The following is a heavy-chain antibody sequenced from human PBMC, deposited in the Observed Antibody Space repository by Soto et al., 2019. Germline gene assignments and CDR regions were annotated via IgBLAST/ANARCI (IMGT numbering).Heavy chain of an antibody. CDR1: GGSISSGGYY. CDR3: ARTPLDYYDPTEYFDY. CDR2: IYYSGST. J-gene: IGHJ4*02. D-gene: IGHD3-22*01. Sequence: SETLSLTCTVSGGSISSGGYYWSWIRQHPGKGLEWIGYIYYSGSTYYNPSLKSRVTISVDTSKNQFSLKLSSVTAADTAVYYCARTPLDYYDPTEYFDYWGQGPPVTLSS. V-gene: IGHV4-31*03.